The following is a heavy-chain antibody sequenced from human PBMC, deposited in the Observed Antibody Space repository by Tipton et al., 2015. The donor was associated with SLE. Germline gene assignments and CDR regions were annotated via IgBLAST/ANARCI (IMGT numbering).Heavy chain of an antibody. Sequence: LRLSCTVSGGSISSSSYYWGWIRQPPGKGLEWIGSIYYSGSTYYNPSLKSRVTISVDTSKNQFSLKLSSVTAADTAVYYCARDRTYYDSSGYLDAFDIWGQGTMVTVSS. D-gene: IGHD3-22*01. CDR1: GGSISSSSYY. J-gene: IGHJ3*02. V-gene: IGHV4-39*07. CDR3: ARDRTYYDSSGYLDAFDI. CDR2: IYYSGST.